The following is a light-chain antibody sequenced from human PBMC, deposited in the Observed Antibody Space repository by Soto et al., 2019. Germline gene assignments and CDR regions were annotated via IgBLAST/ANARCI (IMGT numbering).Light chain of an antibody. Sequence: DAVMTQSPLSLAVTLGQSASISCRSSHSLVHPVEGKVYLNWFHHRPGQSPRRLIYLASERDSAAPDGFTASASETDFTLAINRVEADDVGLYYCMHCTYFALTFGGGTKVEIK. J-gene: IGKJ4*01. CDR3: MHCTYFALT. CDR2: LAS. CDR1: HSLVHPVEGKVY. V-gene: IGKV2-30*02.